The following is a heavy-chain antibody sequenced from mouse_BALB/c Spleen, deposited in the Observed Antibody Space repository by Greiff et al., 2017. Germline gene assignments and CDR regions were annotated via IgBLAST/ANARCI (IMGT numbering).Heavy chain of an antibody. CDR2: INSNGGST. CDR1: GFTFSSYY. D-gene: IGHD2-4*01. V-gene: IGHV5-6-2*01. J-gene: IGHJ4*01. CDR3: ARHYDYDGGAMDY. Sequence: EVKLMESGGGLVKLGGSLKLSCAASGFTFSSYYMSWVRQTPEKRLELVAAINSNGGSTYYPDTVKGRFTISRDNAKNTLYLQMSSLKSEDTALYYCARHYDYDGGAMDYWGQGTSVTVSS.